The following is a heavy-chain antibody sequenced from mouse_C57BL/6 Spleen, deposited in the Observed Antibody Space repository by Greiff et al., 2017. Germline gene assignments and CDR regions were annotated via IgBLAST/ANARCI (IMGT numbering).Heavy chain of an antibody. V-gene: IGHV1-53*01. Sequence: QVQLKQPGTELVKPGASVKLSCKASGYTFTSSWMHWVKQRPGQGLEWIGNINPSNGGTNYNEKFKSKATLTVDKSASTAYMQLSSLTSEDSAVYYCARLRAYYGSSHWYFEVWGTGTTVTVSS. CDR2: INPSNGGT. J-gene: IGHJ1*03. CDR3: ARLRAYYGSSHWYFEV. D-gene: IGHD1-1*01. CDR1: GYTFTSSW.